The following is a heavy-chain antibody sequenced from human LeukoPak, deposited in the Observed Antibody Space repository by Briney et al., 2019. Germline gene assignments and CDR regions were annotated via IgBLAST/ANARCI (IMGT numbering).Heavy chain of an antibody. J-gene: IGHJ4*02. Sequence: SETLSLTCTVSGGSISSSSYYWGWIRQPPGKGLEWIGSIYYSGSTYYNPSLKSRATISVDTSKNQLSLILTSVSAADTAVYYCVRRVLRPRVGAYVAYYFDLGGQGTLDTVST. CDR3: VRRVLRPRVGAYVAYYFDL. CDR2: IYYSGST. CDR1: GGSISSSSYY. V-gene: IGHV4-39*07. D-gene: IGHD3-10*02.